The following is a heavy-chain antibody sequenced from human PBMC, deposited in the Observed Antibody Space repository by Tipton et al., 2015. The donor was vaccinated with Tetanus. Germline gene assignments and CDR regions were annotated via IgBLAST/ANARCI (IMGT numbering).Heavy chain of an antibody. V-gene: IGHV3-23*01. CDR2: ISGSGSSA. CDR3: VIVLEWYYFFYNVMAV. Sequence: SLRLSCAASGITFSTHAMTWVRQAPGKGLECVSAISGSGSSAYYADSVKGRFTISRDNSKNTLYLQMNNLRVEDTAVFYCVIVLEWYYFFYNVMAVGGQGTSVTFPS. D-gene: IGHD3-3*01. J-gene: IGHJ6*02. CDR1: GITFSTHA.